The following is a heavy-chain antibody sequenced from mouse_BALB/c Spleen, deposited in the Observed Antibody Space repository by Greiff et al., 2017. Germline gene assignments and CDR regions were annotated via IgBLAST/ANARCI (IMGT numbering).Heavy chain of an antibody. CDR3: AREGDNASFYAMDY. J-gene: IGHJ4*01. CDR2: ISNLAYSI. CDR1: GFTFSDYG. V-gene: IGHV5-15*02. D-gene: IGHD1-3*01. Sequence: EVQLVESGGGLVQPGGSRKLSCAASGFTFSDYGMAWVRQAPGKGPEWVAFISNLAYSIYYADTLTGRSTISRENAKNTLYLEMSSLRSEDTAMYYCAREGDNASFYAMDYWGQGTSVTVSS.